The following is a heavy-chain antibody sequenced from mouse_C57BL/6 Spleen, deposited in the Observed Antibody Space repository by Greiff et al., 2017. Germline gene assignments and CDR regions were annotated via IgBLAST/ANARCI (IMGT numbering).Heavy chain of an antibody. CDR2: IDPSDSYT. Sequence: QVQLQQPGAELVMPGASVKLSCKASGYTFTSYWMHWVKQRPGQGLEWIGEIDPSDSYTNYNQKFKGKSTLTVDKSSSTAYMQLSSLTFEVSAVYYCARRGDYGNAMDYWGQGTSVTVSS. V-gene: IGHV1-69*01. J-gene: IGHJ4*01. CDR1: GYTFTSYW. D-gene: IGHD1-1*02. CDR3: ARRGDYGNAMDY.